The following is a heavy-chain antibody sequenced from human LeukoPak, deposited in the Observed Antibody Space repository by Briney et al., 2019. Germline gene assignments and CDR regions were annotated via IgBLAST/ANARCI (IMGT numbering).Heavy chain of an antibody. V-gene: IGHV4-34*01. CDR3: ARGPPYYYDGSGYYYFDY. J-gene: IGHJ4*02. D-gene: IGHD3-22*01. CDR1: GGSFSGYY. Sequence: SGTLSLTCAVYGGSFSGYYWSWLRQPPGKGLEWIGEINDNVSTNYNPSLTSRVTISVDTSKNQFSLKLSSVTAADTAVYYCARGPPYYYDGSGYYYFDYWGQGTLVTVSS. CDR2: INDNVST.